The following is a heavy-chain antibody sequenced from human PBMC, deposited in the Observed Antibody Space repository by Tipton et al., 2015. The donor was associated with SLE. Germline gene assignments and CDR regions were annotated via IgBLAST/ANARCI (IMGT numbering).Heavy chain of an antibody. CDR1: GYSISSGYY. V-gene: IGHV4-38-2*01. D-gene: IGHD2-2*02. CDR2: IYHTGGT. Sequence: GLVKPSEILSLTCGVSGYSISSGYYWGWIRQPPGKGLEWIGSIYHTGGTHYNPSLKSRVTISVDTSENQFSLKLTSVTAADTAVYYCARAIRFFDPWGQGTLVTVSS. J-gene: IGHJ5*02. CDR3: ARAIRFFDP.